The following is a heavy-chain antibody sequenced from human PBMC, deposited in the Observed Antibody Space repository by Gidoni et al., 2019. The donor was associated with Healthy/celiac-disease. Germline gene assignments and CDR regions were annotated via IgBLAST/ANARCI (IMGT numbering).Heavy chain of an antibody. V-gene: IGHV1-69*04. D-gene: IGHD3-10*01. Sequence: QVQLVQSGAEVKKPGSSVKVSCKASGGTFSSYAISWVRQAPGQGLEWMGRIIPILGIANYAQKFQGRVTITADKSTSTAYMELSSLRSEDTAVYYCARDQEDYYGSGSFWWFDPWGQGTLVTVSS. CDR1: GGTFSSYA. J-gene: IGHJ5*02. CDR2: IIPILGIA. CDR3: ARDQEDYYGSGSFWWFDP.